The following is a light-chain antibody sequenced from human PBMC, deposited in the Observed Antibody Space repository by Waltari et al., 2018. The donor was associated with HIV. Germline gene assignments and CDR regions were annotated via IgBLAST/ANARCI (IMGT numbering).Light chain of an antibody. CDR3: QQLKSYPLT. J-gene: IGKJ4*01. CDR2: AAS. V-gene: IGKV1-9*01. CDR1: QGISTY. Sequence: IQLTQSPSFLSASVGDRVTITCRASQGISTYLARYQQKPGKAPKLLIFAASGLQSGAPSRCSGSGSATEFTLTISGLQTEDFATYYCQQLKSYPLTFGGGTKVEIK.